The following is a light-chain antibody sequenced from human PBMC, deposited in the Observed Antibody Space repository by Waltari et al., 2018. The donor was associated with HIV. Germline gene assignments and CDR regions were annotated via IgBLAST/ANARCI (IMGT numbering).Light chain of an antibody. Sequence: DIQMTQSPSSLSASVGDRVTITCQASQDISKYLSWHQQKPGKAPRLLISDASNLQTGVPSRFSGSGSWTDFTFTISSLQPEDIATYFCQQYDSLPFTFGPGTKVDIK. J-gene: IGKJ3*01. V-gene: IGKV1-33*01. CDR1: QDISKY. CDR2: DAS. CDR3: QQYDSLPFT.